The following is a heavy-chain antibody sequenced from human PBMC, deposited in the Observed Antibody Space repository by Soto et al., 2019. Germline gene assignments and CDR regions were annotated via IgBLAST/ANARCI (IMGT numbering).Heavy chain of an antibody. V-gene: IGHV4-59*08. CDR1: GGSISNYY. CDR2: IYYSGST. J-gene: IGHJ4*02. Sequence: SETLSLTCTVSGGSISNYYWSWIRQPPGKGLEWIGYIYYSGSTHYIPSLESRVTISVDTSKNLFSLRLSSVTAADTAVYYCARHIPMAGTVFDYWGQGTLVTVSS. D-gene: IGHD6-19*01. CDR3: ARHIPMAGTVFDY.